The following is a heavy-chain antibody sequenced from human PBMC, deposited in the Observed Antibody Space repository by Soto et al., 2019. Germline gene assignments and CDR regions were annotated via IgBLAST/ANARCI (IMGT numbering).Heavy chain of an antibody. CDR2: ISAYNGNT. Sequence: GASVQVSCKASGYTFTSYGISWVRQAPGQGLEWMGWISAYNGNTNYAQKLQGRVTMTTDTSTSTAYMELRSLRSDDTAVYYCARALGDIVVVVAAPNYYYMDVWGKGTTVTVSS. D-gene: IGHD2-15*01. J-gene: IGHJ6*03. CDR1: GYTFTSYG. CDR3: ARALGDIVVVVAAPNYYYMDV. V-gene: IGHV1-18*01.